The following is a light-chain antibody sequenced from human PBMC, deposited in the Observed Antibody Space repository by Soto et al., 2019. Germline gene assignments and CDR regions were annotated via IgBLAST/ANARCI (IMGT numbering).Light chain of an antibody. J-gene: IGKJ4*01. V-gene: IGKV3-15*01. CDR2: GAT. CDR1: QSVGTR. Sequence: EIVMTQSPATLSVSPGEGVTLSCRASQSVGTRLAWYQHKPGQSPRLLISGATTGATGIPPRFSASGSGTDFTLTVNSLQSEDIAVYYCQQYHNWPVTFGGGTKVDIK. CDR3: QQYHNWPVT.